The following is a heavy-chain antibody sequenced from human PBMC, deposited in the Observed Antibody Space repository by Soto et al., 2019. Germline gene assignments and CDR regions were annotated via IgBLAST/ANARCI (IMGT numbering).Heavy chain of an antibody. V-gene: IGHV1-2*02. CDR1: GYTFTGYY. Sequence: ASVKVSCKASGYTFTGYYMHWVRQAPGQGLEWMGWINPNSGGTNYAQKFQGRVTMTRDTSISTAYMELSRLRSDDTAVYYCARANYYDSSGYSHDFDYWGQGTLVTVYS. CDR3: ARANYYDSSGYSHDFDY. D-gene: IGHD3-22*01. J-gene: IGHJ4*02. CDR2: INPNSGGT.